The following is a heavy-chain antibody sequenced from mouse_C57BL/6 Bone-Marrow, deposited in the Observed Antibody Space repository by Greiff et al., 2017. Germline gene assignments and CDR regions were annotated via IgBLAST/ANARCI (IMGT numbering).Heavy chain of an antibody. CDR2: MHPNGGSP. J-gene: IGHJ4*01. CDR1: GYTFTNYW. V-gene: IGHV1-64*01. D-gene: IGHD2-12*01. Sequence: QVQLQQPGAELVKPGASVKLSCKASGYTFTNYWMHWVKQRPGQGLEWIGMMHPNGGSPDYNEKFKSEATLSVDKSSRTAYMELSSLTSEDSAVYYCARSSAYDDYTMDYWGQGTTVTVSS. CDR3: ARSSAYDDYTMDY.